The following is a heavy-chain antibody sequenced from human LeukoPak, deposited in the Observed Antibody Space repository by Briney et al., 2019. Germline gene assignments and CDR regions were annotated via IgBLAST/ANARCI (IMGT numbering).Heavy chain of an antibody. CDR2: INPNSGGT. Sequence: ASVKVSCKASGYTFTGYYMHWVRQAPGQGLEWMGWINPNSGGTNYAQKFQGRVTMTRDTSISTAYMELSRLRSDDTAVYYCARGPFNIQNWFDPWGQGTLVTVSS. CDR1: GYTFTGYY. V-gene: IGHV1-2*02. CDR3: ARGPFNIQNWFDP. D-gene: IGHD1-1*01. J-gene: IGHJ5*02.